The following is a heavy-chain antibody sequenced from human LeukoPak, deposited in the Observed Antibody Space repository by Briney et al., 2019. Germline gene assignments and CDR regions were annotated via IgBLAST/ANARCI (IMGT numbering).Heavy chain of an antibody. CDR1: GFTVSSNY. V-gene: IGHV3-53*01. CDR3: ARGEIVVVPAASYYYHYMDV. J-gene: IGHJ6*03. Sequence: GGSLRLSCAASGFTVSSNYMSWVRQAPGKGLEWVSVIYSGGSTYYADSVKGRFTISRDNSKNTLYLQMNSLRAEDTAVYYCARGEIVVVPAASYYYHYMDVWGKGTTVTVSS. CDR2: IYSGGST. D-gene: IGHD2-2*01.